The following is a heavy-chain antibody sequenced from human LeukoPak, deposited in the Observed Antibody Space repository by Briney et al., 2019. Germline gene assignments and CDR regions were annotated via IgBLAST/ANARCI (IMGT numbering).Heavy chain of an antibody. J-gene: IGHJ5*02. CDR3: ARDDCSSISCYHNWFDP. V-gene: IGHV3-7*01. D-gene: IGHD2-2*01. CDR1: GFTFSSYW. Sequence: GGSLRLSCAASGFTFSSYWMSWVRQAPGKGQEWVANIKQDGSEKYYVDSVKGRFTISRDNAKNSLYLQMNSLRAEDTAVYYCARDDCSSISCYHNWFDPWGQGTLVTVSS. CDR2: IKQDGSEK.